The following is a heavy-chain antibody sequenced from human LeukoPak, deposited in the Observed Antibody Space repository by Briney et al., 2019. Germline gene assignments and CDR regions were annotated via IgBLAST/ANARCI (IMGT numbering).Heavy chain of an antibody. J-gene: IGHJ5*02. V-gene: IGHV3-33*01. CDR2: IWYDGSNK. D-gene: IGHD6-13*01. CDR3: ARDRVGGSSWSHWNWFDP. Sequence: TGGSLRLSCAASGFTFSSYGMHWVRQAPGKGLEWVAVIWYDGSNKYYADSVKGRFTISRDNSKNTLYLQMNSLRAEDTALYYCARDRVGGSSWSHWNWFDPWGQGTLVTVSS. CDR1: GFTFSSYG.